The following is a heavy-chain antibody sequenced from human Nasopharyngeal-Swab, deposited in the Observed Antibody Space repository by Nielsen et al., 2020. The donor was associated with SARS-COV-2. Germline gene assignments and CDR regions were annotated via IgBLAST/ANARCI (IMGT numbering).Heavy chain of an antibody. CDR2: TRYDGSNQ. D-gene: IGHD5-18*01. CDR1: GFTFSSFG. CDR3: SRDPFGAMVDYFDY. Sequence: GGALRLSCAASGFTFSSFGMHWVRQAPGKGLEWVAFTRYDGSNQYYTDSVKGRFTISRDNSNNMLYLQMKNLRTEDTALYYCSRDPFGAMVDYFDYWGQGTLVTVSS. V-gene: IGHV3-30*02. J-gene: IGHJ4*02.